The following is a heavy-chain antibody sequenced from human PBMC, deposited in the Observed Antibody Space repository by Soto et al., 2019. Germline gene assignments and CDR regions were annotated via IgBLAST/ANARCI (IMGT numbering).Heavy chain of an antibody. Sequence: SETLSLTCAVYGGSFSGYYWTWIRQPPGTGLEWIGEINHSGSTNYNPSLKSRVTISVDTSKNQFSLKLTSVTAADTAVYYCARDKITGLLDYWGQGTLVIVS. V-gene: IGHV4-34*01. D-gene: IGHD2-8*02. J-gene: IGHJ4*02. CDR1: GGSFSGYY. CDR3: ARDKITGLLDY. CDR2: INHSGST.